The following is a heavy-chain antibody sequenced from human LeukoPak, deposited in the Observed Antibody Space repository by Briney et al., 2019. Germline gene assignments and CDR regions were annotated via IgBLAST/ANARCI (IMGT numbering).Heavy chain of an antibody. CDR2: ISRSSTSI. CDR3: ARLETWGKFDP. V-gene: IGHV3-21*01. CDR1: GFTFSSYW. D-gene: IGHD7-27*01. Sequence: GGSLRLSCAASGFTFSSYWMTWVRQAPGKGLEWVSSISRSSTSIYHSDSVKGRFTISRDNAKNSLYLQMNSLRAEDTAVYYCARLETWGKFDPWGQGTLVTVSS. J-gene: IGHJ5*02.